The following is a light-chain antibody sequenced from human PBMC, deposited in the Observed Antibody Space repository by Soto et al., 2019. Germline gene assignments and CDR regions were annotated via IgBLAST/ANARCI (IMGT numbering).Light chain of an antibody. V-gene: IGKV3-20*01. CDR2: GAS. CDR3: QQYVASPYT. CDR1: QSVSSSY. Sequence: EIVLTQSPGTLSLSPGERATLSCSSSQSVSSSYLAWYQQKPGQAPRLLIYGASSRATGIPDRFSGSGSGTDFTLTISRLEPEDFAVYYCQQYVASPYTFGQGTKVDIK. J-gene: IGKJ2*01.